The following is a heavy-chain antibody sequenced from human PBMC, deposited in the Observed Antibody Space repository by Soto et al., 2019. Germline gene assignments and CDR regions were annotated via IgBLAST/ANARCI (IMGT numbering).Heavy chain of an antibody. D-gene: IGHD3-3*01. CDR1: GYTFTNYV. V-gene: IGHV1-3*01. Sequence: GASVKVSCKTSGYTFTNYVVDWVRQAPGQGLEWMGWINSGNGNTKYSEKFQGRVTITRDTSASTAYMELNSLTSEDTAVYYCARGLTTFGVVIGYWGQGTLVTVSS. J-gene: IGHJ4*02. CDR2: INSGNGNT. CDR3: ARGLTTFGVVIGY.